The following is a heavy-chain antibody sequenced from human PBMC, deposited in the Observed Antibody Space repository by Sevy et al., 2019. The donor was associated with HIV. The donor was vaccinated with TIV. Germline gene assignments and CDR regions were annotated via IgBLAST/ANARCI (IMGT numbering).Heavy chain of an antibody. CDR3: TRVGVNYATSGYSDS. CDR2: IKHDGSDK. D-gene: IGHD3-3*01. J-gene: IGHJ5*01. Sequence: GGSLRLSWAASGFTFSSYWMTWVRQAPGKGLEWVANIKHDGSDKYYVDSVKGRFTISRDNAENSLYLQMNSLRAEVTAVYYCTRVGVNYATSGYSDSWGQGTLVTVSS. V-gene: IGHV3-7*01. CDR1: GFTFSSYW.